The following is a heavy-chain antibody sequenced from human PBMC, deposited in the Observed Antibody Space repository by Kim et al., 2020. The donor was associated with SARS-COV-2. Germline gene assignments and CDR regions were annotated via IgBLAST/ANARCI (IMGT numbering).Heavy chain of an antibody. CDR2: SK. V-gene: IGHV3-23*01. Sequence: SKYYADSIRGRYTSSREHSKSTLHLQMNSLRADDTAVYYCATKGYFYYWGQGTLVTVSS. D-gene: IGHD6-13*01. J-gene: IGHJ4*02. CDR3: ATKGYFYY.